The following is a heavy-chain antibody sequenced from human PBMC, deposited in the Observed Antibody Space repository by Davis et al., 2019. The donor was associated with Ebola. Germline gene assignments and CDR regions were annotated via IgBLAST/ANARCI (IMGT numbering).Heavy chain of an antibody. CDR3: ARGWLRAYFQH. V-gene: IGHV6-1*01. J-gene: IGHJ1*01. D-gene: IGHD5-24*01. Sequence: PSETLSLTCAISGDSVSSGGWNWIRQSPSRGLEWLGRTYFNSKWYNDYAVSVKGRITINPDTSKNQFSLQLNSVTPEDTAVYYCARGWLRAYFQHWGQGTLVTVSS. CDR2: TYFNSKWYN. CDR1: GDSVSSGG.